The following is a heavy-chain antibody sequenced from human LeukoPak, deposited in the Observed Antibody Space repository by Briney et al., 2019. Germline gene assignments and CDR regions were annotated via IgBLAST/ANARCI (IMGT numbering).Heavy chain of an antibody. Sequence: SETLSLTCTVSAGSISSGSHHWGWIRQSPGKGLEWIGSIYYGRTTYYNPSLSSRVTISVVTSKNQFSLQLNSVTAADTAVYYCAKSFRGDFWSGYYLRGFDPWGQGTLVTVSS. CDR2: IYYGRTT. J-gene: IGHJ5*02. D-gene: IGHD3-3*01. V-gene: IGHV4-39*01. CDR1: AGSISSGSHH. CDR3: AKSFRGDFWSGYYLRGFDP.